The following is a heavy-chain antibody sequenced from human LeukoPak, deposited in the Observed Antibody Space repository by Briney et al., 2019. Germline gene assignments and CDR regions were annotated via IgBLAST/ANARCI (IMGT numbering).Heavy chain of an antibody. D-gene: IGHD6-6*01. CDR3: ARDFRTPHSSSPPGY. Sequence: ASVKVSCKAPGYTFTSYAMHWVRQAPGQRLEWMGWINAGNGNTKYSQKFQGRVTITRDTSASTAYMELSSLRSEDTAVYYCARDFRTPHSSSPPGYWGQGTLVTVSS. CDR1: GYTFTSYA. V-gene: IGHV1-3*01. J-gene: IGHJ4*02. CDR2: INAGNGNT.